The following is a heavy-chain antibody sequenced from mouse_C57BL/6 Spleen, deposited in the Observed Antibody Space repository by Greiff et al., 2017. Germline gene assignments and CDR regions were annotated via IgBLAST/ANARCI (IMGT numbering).Heavy chain of an antibody. D-gene: IGHD2-1*01. CDR3: AREGPYGNPYFDY. CDR1: GYTFTSYG. V-gene: IGHV1-81*01. J-gene: IGHJ2*01. CDR2: IYPRSGNT. Sequence: QVQLKQSGAELARPGASVKLSCKASGYTFTSYGISWVKQRTGQGLEWIGEIYPRSGNTYYNEKFKGKATLTADKSSSTAYMELRSLTSEDSAVYFCAREGPYGNPYFDYWGQGTTLTVSS.